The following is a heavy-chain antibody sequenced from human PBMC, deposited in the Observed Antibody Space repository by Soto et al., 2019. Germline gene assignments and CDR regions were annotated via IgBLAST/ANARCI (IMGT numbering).Heavy chain of an antibody. Sequence: GSLRRSCVACVLTFGSRAMSWVRQAPGEWLQWVSTITDAGVYSKYSDSLRGRFVISRDTSKKTLYLQMHSLTAEDSAMSFPARGSTDPYPGSRIFDLWGRGTLVTVSS. CDR1: VLTFGSRA. CDR2: ITDAGVYS. CDR3: ARGSTDPYPGSRIFDL. J-gene: IGHJ4*02. V-gene: IGHV3-23*01. D-gene: IGHD3-10*01.